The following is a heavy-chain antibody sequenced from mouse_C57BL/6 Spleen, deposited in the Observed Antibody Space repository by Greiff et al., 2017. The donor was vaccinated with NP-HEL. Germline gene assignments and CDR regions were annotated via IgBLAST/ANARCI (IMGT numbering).Heavy chain of an antibody. V-gene: IGHV5-9-1*02. D-gene: IGHD1-1*01. CDR1: GFTFSSYA. CDR3: TRDGDYGSSYGYFDV. Sequence: EVMLVESGEGLVKPGGSLKLSCAASGFTFSSYAMSWVRQTPEKRLEWVAYISSGGDYIYYADTVKGRFTISRDNARNTLYLQMSSLKSEDTAMYYCTRDGDYGSSYGYFDVWGTGTTVTVSS. J-gene: IGHJ1*03. CDR2: ISSGGDYI.